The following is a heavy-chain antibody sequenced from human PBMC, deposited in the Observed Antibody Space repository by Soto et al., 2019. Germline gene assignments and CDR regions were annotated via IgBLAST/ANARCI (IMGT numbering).Heavy chain of an antibody. Sequence: EVQLVESGGGLVKPGGSLRLSRAASGFTFSNAWIHWVRQAPGKGLEWVGRIKSKTDGGTTDHAAPVKGRFTISRDDSKNTVYLQMNSLKSEDSAVYYCIYYYDSSTYFHVDYWGQGTLVTVSS. V-gene: IGHV3-15*01. CDR2: IKSKTDGGTT. D-gene: IGHD3-22*01. CDR1: GFTFSNAW. J-gene: IGHJ4*02. CDR3: IYYYDSSTYFHVDY.